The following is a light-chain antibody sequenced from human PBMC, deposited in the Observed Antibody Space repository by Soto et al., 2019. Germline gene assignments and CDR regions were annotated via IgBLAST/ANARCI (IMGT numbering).Light chain of an antibody. CDR3: QSYDSSLSKV. Sequence: VLTQPPSVSGAPGQKVSISCTGSGSNIGAGYNVHWYQKVPGTAPKILIFANNNRPSGVLDRFSASKSGTSASLVFIGVQAEDEADYYCQSYDSSLSKVFGSGTKVTVL. J-gene: IGLJ1*01. CDR1: GSNIGAGYN. V-gene: IGLV1-40*01. CDR2: ANN.